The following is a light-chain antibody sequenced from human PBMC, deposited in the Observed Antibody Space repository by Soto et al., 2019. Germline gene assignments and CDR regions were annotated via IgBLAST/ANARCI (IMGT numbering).Light chain of an antibody. CDR1: SSNIGAGYD. Sequence: QYVLTQPPSVSGAPGQRVTISCTGSSSNIGAGYDVHWYQQLPGTAPKLLIYGNNNRPSGVPDRFSGSKSGTSASLAITGLQAEDEADYYCQSYDSSLSGYVVFGGGTKRTVL. J-gene: IGLJ2*01. CDR3: QSYDSSLSGYVV. V-gene: IGLV1-40*01. CDR2: GNN.